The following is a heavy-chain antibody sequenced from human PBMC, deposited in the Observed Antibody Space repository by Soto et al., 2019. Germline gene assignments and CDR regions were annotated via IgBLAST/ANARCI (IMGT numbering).Heavy chain of an antibody. D-gene: IGHD2-2*01. CDR2: ISSYNGNT. V-gene: IGHV1-18*01. CDR1: GYTFTSYG. J-gene: IGHJ4*02. Sequence: ASVKVSCKASGYTFTSYGISWVGQAPEQGLEWMGWISSYNGNTNYAQMLQGRVTMTTDPCKSTAYMEVRSLTSDDTAVYYCAGASGAAAIRSSDFWRQGTLVTVSS. CDR3: AGASGAAAIRSSDF.